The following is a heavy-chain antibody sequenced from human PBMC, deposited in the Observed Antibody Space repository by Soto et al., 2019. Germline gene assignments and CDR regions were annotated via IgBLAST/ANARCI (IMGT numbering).Heavy chain of an antibody. CDR2: LDAEDGET. CDR1: GYSLSDLS. J-gene: IGHJ4*02. Sequence: ASVKVSCKVSGYSLSDLSIHWVRQAPGKGLEWMGGLDAEDGETIYAQKLQGRGTMTEDTSTDTAYMGLSSLTSEDTAMYYCATLPRTIERTPAAIRRFDSWGQGTLVTVSS. D-gene: IGHD2-2*01. V-gene: IGHV1-24*01. CDR3: ATLPRTIERTPAAIRRFDS.